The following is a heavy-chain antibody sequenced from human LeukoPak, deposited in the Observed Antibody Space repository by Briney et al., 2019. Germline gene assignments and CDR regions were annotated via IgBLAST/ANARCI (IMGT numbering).Heavy chain of an antibody. CDR3: ARASDSSGYFQAFDI. J-gene: IGHJ3*02. CDR2: IYYSGST. V-gene: IGHV4-59*01. D-gene: IGHD3-22*01. Sequence: SETLSLTCTVSGGSISSYYWNWIRQPPGKGLEWIGYIYYSGSTNYNPSLKSRVTISVDTSKNQFSLKSSSVTAADTAVYYCARASDSSGYFQAFDIWGQGTMVTASS. CDR1: GGSISSYY.